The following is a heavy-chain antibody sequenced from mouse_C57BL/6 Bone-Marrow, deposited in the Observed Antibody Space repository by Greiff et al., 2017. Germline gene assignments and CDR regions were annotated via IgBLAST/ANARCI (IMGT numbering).Heavy chain of an antibody. CDR2: IDPSDSET. Sequence: QVQLQQPGAELVRPGSSVKLSCKASGYTFTSYWMHWVKQRPIQGLEWIGNIDPSDSETHYNQKFKDKATLTVDKSSSTAYMQLSSLTSEDSAVYYCARFHYDYDEGAFDYWGQGTTLTVSS. CDR1: GYTFTSYW. CDR3: ARFHYDYDEGAFDY. V-gene: IGHV1-52*01. J-gene: IGHJ2*01. D-gene: IGHD2-4*01.